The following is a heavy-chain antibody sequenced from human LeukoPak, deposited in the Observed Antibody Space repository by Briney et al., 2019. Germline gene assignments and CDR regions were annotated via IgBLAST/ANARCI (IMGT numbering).Heavy chain of an antibody. CDR2: INHSGST. CDR1: GGSFSGYY. J-gene: IGHJ4*02. CDR3: ARGGEITGTAWFYFDY. V-gene: IGHV4-34*01. Sequence: PSETLSLTCAVYGGSFSGYYWSWIRQPPGKGLEWIGEINHSGSTNHNPSLKSRVTISVDTSKNQFSLKLTSATAADTAVYYCARGGEITGTAWFYFDYWGQGTLVTVSS. D-gene: IGHD1-20*01.